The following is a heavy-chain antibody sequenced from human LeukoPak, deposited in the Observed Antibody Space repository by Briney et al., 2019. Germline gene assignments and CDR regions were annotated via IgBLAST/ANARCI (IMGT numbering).Heavy chain of an antibody. D-gene: IGHD6-13*01. V-gene: IGHV3-11*04. J-gene: IGHJ4*02. Sequence: PGGSLRLSCAASGFTVSSNYMSWVRQAPGKGLEWVSYISSSGSTIYYADSVKGRFTFSRDNAKNSLYLQMNSLRAEDTAVYYCARGGSSTWNFDYWGQGTLVTVSS. CDR2: ISSSGSTI. CDR1: GFTVSSNY. CDR3: ARGGSSTWNFDY.